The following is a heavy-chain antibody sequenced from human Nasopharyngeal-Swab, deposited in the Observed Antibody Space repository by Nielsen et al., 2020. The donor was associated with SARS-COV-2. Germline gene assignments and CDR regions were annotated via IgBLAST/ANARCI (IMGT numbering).Heavy chain of an antibody. CDR1: GVSISSQY. Sequence: SETLSLTCTVSGVSISSQYWRWIRQPPGKGLEWIGYISHNSGTNYNPSLKSRVTMFMDTSKNQFSLKLRSVTAADTAVYYCAKEGATGWFDPWGQGTPVTVSS. CDR3: AKEGATGWFDP. V-gene: IGHV4-59*11. CDR2: ISHNSGT. J-gene: IGHJ5*02.